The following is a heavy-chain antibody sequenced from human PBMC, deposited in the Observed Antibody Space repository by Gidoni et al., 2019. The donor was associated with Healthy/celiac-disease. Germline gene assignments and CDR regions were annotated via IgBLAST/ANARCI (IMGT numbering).Heavy chain of an antibody. J-gene: IGHJ3*02. D-gene: IGHD3-10*01. CDR1: GFTFSSYA. Sequence: QVQLVASGGGVVQPGRSLRLSCAASGFTFSSYAMHWVRQAPGKGLEWVAIIWYDGSNKYYADSVKGRFTISRDNSNNTLHLQMNSLRAEDTAVYYCTRDGHYYGSGRASFDMWGQGTMVTVSS. V-gene: IGHV3-33*01. CDR2: IWYDGSNK. CDR3: TRDGHYYGSGRASFDM.